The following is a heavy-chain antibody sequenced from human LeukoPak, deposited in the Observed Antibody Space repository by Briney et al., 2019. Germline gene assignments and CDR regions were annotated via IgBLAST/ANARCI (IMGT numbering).Heavy chain of an antibody. V-gene: IGHV1-18*01. D-gene: IGHD5-12*01. CDR3: ARDLKRGYHSGRSAWDTGSSNDY. CDR2: SSGYNGNT. J-gene: IGHJ4*01. CDR1: GYTFTSYG. Sequence: ASVKVSCKCSGYTFTSYGISWVRQPPGQGLEWMGWSSGYNGNTNYAQQHLQGRDTMTTDTSTNTDSMELRRQSAADTAVYYCARDLKRGYHSGRSAWDTGSSNDYWGHGTLVTVSS.